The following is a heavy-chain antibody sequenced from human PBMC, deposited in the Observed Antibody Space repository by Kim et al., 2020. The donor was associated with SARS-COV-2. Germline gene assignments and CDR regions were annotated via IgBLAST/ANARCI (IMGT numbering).Heavy chain of an antibody. V-gene: IGHV1-69*01. J-gene: IGHJ5*02. Sequence: ARTFHGGVTITADESTSTAYMELSSLRSEDTAVYYCARTNDYGDYGYFDPWGQGTLVTVSS. CDR3: ARTNDYGDYGYFDP. D-gene: IGHD4-17*01.